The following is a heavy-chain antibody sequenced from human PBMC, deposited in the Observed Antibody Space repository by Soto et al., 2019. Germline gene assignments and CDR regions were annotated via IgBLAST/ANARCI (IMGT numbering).Heavy chain of an antibody. Sequence: EVQLVESGGGLVKPGGSLRLSCAASGFTFKNAWMSWVRQAPGKGLEWVGHIKSKTDGGTTDYAAPVKGRFTISRDDSKNTLYLQMSSLEADDTAVYYCTTVGYVLRSLDYLLIHPWGQGTVVTVTS. J-gene: IGHJ5*02. CDR3: TTVGYVLRSLDYLLIHP. D-gene: IGHD3-3*01. CDR2: IKSKTDGGTT. CDR1: GFTFKNAW. V-gene: IGHV3-15*01.